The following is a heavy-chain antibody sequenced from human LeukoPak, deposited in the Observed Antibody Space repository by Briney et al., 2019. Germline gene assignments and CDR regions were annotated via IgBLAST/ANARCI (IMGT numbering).Heavy chain of an antibody. D-gene: IGHD2/OR15-2a*01. CDR3: ARENIFDF. CDR1: GFNFNNYG. J-gene: IGHJ4*01. CDR2: IGATDDST. V-gene: IGHV3-23*01. Sequence: GGSLRLACAVSGFNFNNYGVSWVRQAPGKGPEWVSAIGATDDSTYYADSVKGRFTISRDNSRNTVYLQMNSLRVADTALYFCARENIFDFWGQGTLVTVSS.